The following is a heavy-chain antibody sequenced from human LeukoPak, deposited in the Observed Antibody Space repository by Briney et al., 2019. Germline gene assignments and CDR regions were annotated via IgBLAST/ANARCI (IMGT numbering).Heavy chain of an antibody. CDR3: ARATKTYCSGGSCYQGPYGMDV. V-gene: IGHV1-18*01. CDR1: GYTFTSYG. D-gene: IGHD2-15*01. CDR2: ISAYNGNT. J-gene: IGHJ6*02. Sequence: ASVKVSCKASGYTFTSYGISWVRQAPGQGLEWMGWISAYNGNTNYAQKLQGRVTMTTDTSTSTAYMELRSLRSDDTAVYYCARATKTYCSGGSCYQGPYGMDVWGQGTTVTVSS.